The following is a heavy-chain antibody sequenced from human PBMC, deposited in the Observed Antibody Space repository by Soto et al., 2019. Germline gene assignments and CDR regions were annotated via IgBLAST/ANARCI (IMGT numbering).Heavy chain of an antibody. CDR1: GGTFSSYA. CDR3: AREQSGGSYPINWFDP. V-gene: IGHV1-69*13. Sequence: AVKVSCKASGGTFSSYAISWVRQAPGQGLEWMGGIIPIFGTANYAQKFQGRVTITADESTSTAYMELSSLRSEDTAVYYCAREQSGGSYPINWFDPCCQGTPVTVSS. D-gene: IGHD2-15*01. J-gene: IGHJ5*02. CDR2: IIPIFGTA.